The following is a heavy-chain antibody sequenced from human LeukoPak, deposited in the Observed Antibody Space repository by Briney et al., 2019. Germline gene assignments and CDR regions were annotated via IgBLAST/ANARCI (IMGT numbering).Heavy chain of an antibody. Sequence: SETLSLTCTVSGGSISSGDYYWSWIRQPPGKGLEWIGYIYYSGSTNYNPSLKSRVTISVDTSKNQFSLKLSSVTAADTAVYYCARVRDSSWPDAFDIWGQGTMVTVSS. V-gene: IGHV4-61*08. CDR3: ARVRDSSWPDAFDI. CDR2: IYYSGST. J-gene: IGHJ3*02. D-gene: IGHD6-13*01. CDR1: GGSISSGDYY.